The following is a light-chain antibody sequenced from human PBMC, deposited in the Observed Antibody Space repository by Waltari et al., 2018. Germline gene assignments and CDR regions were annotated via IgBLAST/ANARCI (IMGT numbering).Light chain of an antibody. CDR2: AAS. Sequence: EIVLTQSPGTLSLSPGERATLSCRASQSLANNYLAWYQRKPGQAPRLLIYAASNRASGIPDRFNGSGSGTDFTLTISRLEPEDFAIYYCQQYGTSPPWTFGQGTKVEIK. V-gene: IGKV3-20*01. CDR3: QQYGTSPPWT. J-gene: IGKJ1*01. CDR1: QSLANNY.